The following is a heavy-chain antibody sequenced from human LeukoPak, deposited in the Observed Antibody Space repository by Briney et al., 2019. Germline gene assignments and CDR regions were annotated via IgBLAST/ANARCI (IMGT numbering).Heavy chain of an antibody. J-gene: IGHJ4*02. CDR1: GYTFTSYW. CDR2: IYPVDSDT. Sequence: GESLKISCKGSGYTFTSYWIGWVRQMPGKGLEWMGIIYPVDSDTRYSPSFQGQVTISADKSVSTAYLQWSSLKASDTAMYYCTRRRGALWALEDFWGQGTLVTVSA. D-gene: IGHD1-1*01. V-gene: IGHV5-51*01. CDR3: TRRRGALWALEDF.